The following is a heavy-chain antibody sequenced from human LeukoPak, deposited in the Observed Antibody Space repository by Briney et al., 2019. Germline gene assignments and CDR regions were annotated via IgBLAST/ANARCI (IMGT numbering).Heavy chain of an antibody. V-gene: IGHV4-59*01. CDR2: IYYSGST. Sequence: SETLSLTCTVSGGSISSYYWSWIRQPPGKGLEWIGYIYYSGSTNYNPSLKSRVTISVDTSKNQFSLKLSSVTAADTAVYYCARARYSSSWYVGGVYYYYYMDVWGKGTTVTISS. D-gene: IGHD6-13*01. J-gene: IGHJ6*03. CDR1: GGSISSYY. CDR3: ARARYSSSWYVGGVYYYYYMDV.